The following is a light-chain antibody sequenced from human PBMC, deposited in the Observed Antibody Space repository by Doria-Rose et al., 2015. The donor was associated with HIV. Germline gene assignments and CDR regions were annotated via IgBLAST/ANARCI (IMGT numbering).Light chain of an antibody. Sequence: TQSPGTLSLSPGERATLSCRASQSVSANYLAWYQQRPGQSPRLLIYGASSRATDIPDRFSGSGSGTDFTLTISRLEPEDLAVYYCHQYASSRTFGQGTKVEIK. V-gene: IGKV3-20*01. CDR2: GAS. J-gene: IGKJ1*01. CDR3: HQYASSRT. CDR1: QSVSANY.